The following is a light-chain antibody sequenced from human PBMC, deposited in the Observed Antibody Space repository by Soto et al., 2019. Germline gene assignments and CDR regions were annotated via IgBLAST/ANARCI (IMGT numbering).Light chain of an antibody. CDR1: QSVTNNF. CDR3: QQYGTPLFT. J-gene: IGKJ3*01. V-gene: IGKV3-20*01. Sequence: IVLTRSPGTPSLSPGERATLSCGASQSVTNNFLAWYQQKPGQAPRLLIYGASSRATGVPDRFSGSGSGTDFTLTISRLEPGDFAVYYCQQYGTPLFTFGPGTKVDIK. CDR2: GAS.